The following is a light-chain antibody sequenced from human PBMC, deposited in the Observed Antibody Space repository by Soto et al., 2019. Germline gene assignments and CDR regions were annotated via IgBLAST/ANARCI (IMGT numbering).Light chain of an antibody. Sequence: QSALTQTASVSGSPGQSITMSCTGSRSDVGGYNLVSWYQQHPGKAPKLLISDDNKRPSGVSDRFSGSKSGNTASLTISGLQAEDEGDYYCSSYVGRITLVFGGGTKLTVL. V-gene: IGLV2-23*01. J-gene: IGLJ2*01. CDR3: SSYVGRITLV. CDR2: DDN. CDR1: RSDVGGYNL.